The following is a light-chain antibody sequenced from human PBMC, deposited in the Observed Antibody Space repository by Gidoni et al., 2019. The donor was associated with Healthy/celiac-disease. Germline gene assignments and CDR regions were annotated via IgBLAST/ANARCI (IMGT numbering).Light chain of an antibody. Sequence: TVMTQSPATLSVSPGERATPSCRSSQSVNSNSACYQQKPGQAPGLLIYAASTRATGIPTRFRDSASGTEFTLTISSLQSEDFAVYCCQQYNNWPGTFGQGTKLEIK. CDR2: AAS. CDR1: QSVNSN. J-gene: IGKJ2*01. CDR3: QQYNNWPGT. V-gene: IGKV3-15*01.